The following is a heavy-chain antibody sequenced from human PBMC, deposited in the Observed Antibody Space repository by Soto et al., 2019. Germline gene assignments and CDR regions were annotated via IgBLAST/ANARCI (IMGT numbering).Heavy chain of an antibody. CDR3: TTDIVVVTATPGY. CDR1: GLTFSNAW. CDR2: IKSKTDGGTT. V-gene: IGHV3-15*01. D-gene: IGHD2-21*02. Sequence: LRLSCAASGLTFSNAWMSWVRQARGKGLEWVGRIKSKTDGGTTDYAAPVKGRFTISRDDSKNTLYLQMNSLKTEDTAVYYCTTDIVVVTATPGYWGQGTLVTVSS. J-gene: IGHJ4*02.